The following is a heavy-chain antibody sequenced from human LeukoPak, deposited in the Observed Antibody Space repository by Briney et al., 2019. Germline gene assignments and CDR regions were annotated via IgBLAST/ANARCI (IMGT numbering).Heavy chain of an antibody. CDR3: AKEGGYSGRGYFDY. V-gene: IGHV3-7*03. D-gene: IGHD5-12*01. Sequence: GGFLRLSCAASGFTFRDFWMSWVRQAPGQGLEWVANIKQDESEKNYVESVKGRFTISRDNAKNSLYLQMNSLRAEDTALYYCAKEGGYSGRGYFDYWGQGTLVTVSS. CDR2: IKQDESEK. CDR1: GFTFRDFW. J-gene: IGHJ4*02.